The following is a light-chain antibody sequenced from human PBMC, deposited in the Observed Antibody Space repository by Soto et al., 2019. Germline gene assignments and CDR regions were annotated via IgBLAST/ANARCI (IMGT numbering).Light chain of an antibody. V-gene: IGKV1-33*01. CDR2: DAS. Sequence: DIQMTQSPSSLSASVGDRVTITCQASQDISNYLNWYQQKPGKAPKLLIYDASNLETGVPSRFSGSGSGTDFTVTISSLQPEDIATYYSQQYDNLPPFTFGPGTKVDIK. CDR1: QDISNY. J-gene: IGKJ3*01. CDR3: QQYDNLPPFT.